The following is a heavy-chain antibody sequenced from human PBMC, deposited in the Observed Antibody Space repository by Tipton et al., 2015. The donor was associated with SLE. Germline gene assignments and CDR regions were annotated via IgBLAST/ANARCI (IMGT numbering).Heavy chain of an antibody. Sequence: TLSLTCTVSGGSISSHYWSWIRQPPGKGLEWIGYIYYSGSTNYNPSLKSRVTISVDTSKNQFSLKLSSVTAADTAVYYCASPNYYDSSGSDAFDIWGQGTMVTVSS. CDR2: IYYSGST. V-gene: IGHV4-59*11. CDR3: ASPNYYDSSGSDAFDI. CDR1: GGSISSHY. J-gene: IGHJ3*02. D-gene: IGHD3-22*01.